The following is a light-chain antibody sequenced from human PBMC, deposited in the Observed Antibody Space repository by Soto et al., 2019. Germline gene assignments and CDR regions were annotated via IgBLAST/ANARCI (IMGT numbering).Light chain of an antibody. CDR2: EDY. CDR3: GTWDSRLSAGL. CDR1: SSNIGKNF. V-gene: IGLV1-51*02. Sequence: QSILTQPPSVSAAPGQTVTISCSGSSSNIGKNFLSWYQQLPGSAPKLLIYEDYKRPSGIPDRFSGSKSGTSGTLDITGLQTGDEADYYCGTWDSRLSAGLFGGGTKVTVL. J-gene: IGLJ3*02.